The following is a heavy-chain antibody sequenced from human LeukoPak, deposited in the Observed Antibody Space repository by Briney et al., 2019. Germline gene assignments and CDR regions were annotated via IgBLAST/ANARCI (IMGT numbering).Heavy chain of an antibody. J-gene: IGHJ3*02. D-gene: IGHD2-2*02. Sequence: GESLKISCKGSGYSFTSYLIGWVRQMPGKGLEWMGIIYPGDSDTRYSPSFQGQVTISADKSISTAYLQWSSLNASDTGMYYCARWRVLDTTPSYQLLYDGDAFDIWGQGRMVTVSS. CDR2: IYPGDSDT. CDR3: ARWRVLDTTPSYQLLYDGDAFDI. CDR1: GYSFTSYL. V-gene: IGHV5-51*01.